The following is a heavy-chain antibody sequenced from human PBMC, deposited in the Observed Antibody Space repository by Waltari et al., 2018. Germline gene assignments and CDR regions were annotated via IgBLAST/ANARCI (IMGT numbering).Heavy chain of an antibody. D-gene: IGHD1-1*01. V-gene: IGHV1-46*01. Sequence: QVQLVQSGAEVKKPGASVRVSCKASGYTFTPYNMHWVRQAPGQGLEWMGIINPRGDFITYARQFRGRVTMTIDTSTSTVYMELSSLRSEDTAVYSCARDNTNWSFDYWGQGTLVTVSS. CDR3: ARDNTNWSFDY. CDR2: INPRGDFI. CDR1: GYTFTPYN. J-gene: IGHJ4*02.